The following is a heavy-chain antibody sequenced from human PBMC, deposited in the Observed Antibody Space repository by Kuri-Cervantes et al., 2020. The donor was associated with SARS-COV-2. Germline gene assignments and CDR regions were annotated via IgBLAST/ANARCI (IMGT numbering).Heavy chain of an antibody. Sequence: GESLKIYCAASGFTVSTNFMNFFRQAPGKGLEWVSLIYSGGSTYYADSVKGRFTISRDNSKNTLYLQMNSLRAEDTAVYYCARVRGDYVPWGQGTLVTVSS. D-gene: IGHD3-16*01. CDR3: ARVRGDYVP. CDR2: IYSGGST. CDR1: GFTVSTNF. V-gene: IGHV3-53*01. J-gene: IGHJ5*02.